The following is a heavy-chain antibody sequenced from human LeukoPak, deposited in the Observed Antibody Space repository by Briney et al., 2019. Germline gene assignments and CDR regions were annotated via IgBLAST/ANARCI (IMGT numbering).Heavy chain of an antibody. CDR3: ARDWEYYYDSSGYAPGY. Sequence: PGGSLRLSCAASGFTFSSYGMHWVRQAPGKGLEWVAVIWYDGSNKYYADSVKGRFTISRDNSKNTLYLQMNSLRAEDTAVYYCARDWEYYYDSSGYAPGYWGQGTLVTVSS. CDR2: IWYDGSNK. J-gene: IGHJ4*02. D-gene: IGHD3-22*01. CDR1: GFTFSSYG. V-gene: IGHV3-33*01.